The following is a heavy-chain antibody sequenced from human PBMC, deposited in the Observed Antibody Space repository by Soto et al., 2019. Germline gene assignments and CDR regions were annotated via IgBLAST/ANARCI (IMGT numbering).Heavy chain of an antibody. CDR2: VHISGHS. D-gene: IGHD1-1*01. J-gene: IGHJ5*01. CDR1: GGSVRAPDW. Sequence: QVHLQESGPGLVAPSGTLSLTCTLSGGSVRAPDWWNWVRQSPHKGLEWIAEVHISGHSNYNPSLRGRVSVSIDSSKNQFYLNLNSVTAADTAIYYCARVRQGCSANNCYFDPWGQGTQVTISS. V-gene: IGHV4-4*02. CDR3: ARVRQGCSANNCYFDP.